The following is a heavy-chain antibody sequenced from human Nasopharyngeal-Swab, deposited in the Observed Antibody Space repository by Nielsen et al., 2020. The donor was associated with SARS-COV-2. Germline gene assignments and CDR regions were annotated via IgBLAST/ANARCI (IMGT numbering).Heavy chain of an antibody. V-gene: IGHV2-5*02. Sequence: WSRQRPGKALEWLALVHWDDEKHYSPSLKSRLTITKDTSKNQVVLTMTNVDPVDTATYYCARGYQLIRGFDYWGQGTLVTVSS. J-gene: IGHJ4*02. CDR2: VHWDDEK. CDR3: ARGYQLIRGFDY. D-gene: IGHD2-2*01.